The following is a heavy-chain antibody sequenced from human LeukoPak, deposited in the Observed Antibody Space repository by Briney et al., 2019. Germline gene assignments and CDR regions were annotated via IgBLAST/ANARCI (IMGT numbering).Heavy chain of an antibody. V-gene: IGHV1-69*06. CDR2: IIPIFGTA. Sequence: GASVKVSCKASGGTFSSYAISWVRQAPGQGLEWMGGIIPIFGTANYAQKFQGRVTITADKSTSTAYMELSSLRSEDTAVYYCARGRAIVVVPAADFYGMDVWGKGTTVTVSS. J-gene: IGHJ6*04. CDR3: ARGRAIVVVPAADFYGMDV. CDR1: GGTFSSYA. D-gene: IGHD2-2*01.